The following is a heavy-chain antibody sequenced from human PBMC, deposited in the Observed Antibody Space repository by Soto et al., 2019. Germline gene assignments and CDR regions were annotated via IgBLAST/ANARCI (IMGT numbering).Heavy chain of an antibody. Sequence: SETLSLTCAVSGGSISSSNWWSWVRQPPGKGLEWIGGIYHSGSTNYNPSLKSRVTISVDKSKNQFSLKLSSATAADTAVYYCASGGYDFWSGYYYGLDYWGQGTLVTVSS. J-gene: IGHJ4*02. CDR2: IYHSGST. CDR1: GGSISSSNW. CDR3: ASGGYDFWSGYYYGLDY. V-gene: IGHV4-4*02. D-gene: IGHD3-3*01.